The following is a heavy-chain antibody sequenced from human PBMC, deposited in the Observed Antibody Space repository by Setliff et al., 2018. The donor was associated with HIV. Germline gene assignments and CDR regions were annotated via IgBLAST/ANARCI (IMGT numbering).Heavy chain of an antibody. Sequence: PGGSLRLSCAASGFTVSSNYMNWVRQAPGKGLEWVSYISSSGSPIHYADSVRGRFTISRDNAKKSVFLHMNSLRGEDTAVYYCVREGEYFDTIGHYLVRRFFDLWGQGTMVTVSS. D-gene: IGHD3-9*01. V-gene: IGHV3-48*03. J-gene: IGHJ3*01. CDR1: GFTVSSNY. CDR2: ISSSGSPI. CDR3: VREGEYFDTIGHYLVRRFFDL.